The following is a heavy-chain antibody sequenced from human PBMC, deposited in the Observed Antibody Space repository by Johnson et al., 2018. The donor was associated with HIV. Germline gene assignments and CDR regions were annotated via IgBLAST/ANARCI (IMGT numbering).Heavy chain of an antibody. Sequence: QVQLVESGGGLVQPGGSLRLSCAASGFTFSTHGMNWVRQAPGRGLEWVAFIGYDGSNKYYADSVKGRFTISRDNSKNTLYLQMNSLRAEDTAVYYCARYEGNYVAFDIWGQGTMVTVSS. CDR2: IGYDGSNK. CDR3: ARYEGNYVAFDI. V-gene: IGHV3-30*02. D-gene: IGHD1-7*01. J-gene: IGHJ3*02. CDR1: GFTFSTHG.